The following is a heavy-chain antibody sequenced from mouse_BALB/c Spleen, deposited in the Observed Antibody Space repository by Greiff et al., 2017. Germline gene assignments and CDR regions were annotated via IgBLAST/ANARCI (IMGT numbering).Heavy chain of an antibody. D-gene: IGHD2-3*01. Sequence: EVQGVESGGGLVQPGGSRNLSCAASGFTFSSFGMHWVRQAPEKGLEWVAYISSGSSTIYYADTVKGRFTISRDNPKNTLFLQMTSLRSEDTAMYYCARWDGYNEGGWFAYWGQGTLVTVSA. J-gene: IGHJ3*01. CDR1: GFTFSSFG. CDR2: ISSGSSTI. CDR3: ARWDGYNEGGWFAY. V-gene: IGHV5-17*02.